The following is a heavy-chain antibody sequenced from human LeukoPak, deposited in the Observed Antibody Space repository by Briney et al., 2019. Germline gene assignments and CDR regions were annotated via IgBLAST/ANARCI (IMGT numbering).Heavy chain of an antibody. CDR3: ARARDGYFQDDAFDI. Sequence: SVKVSCKASGYTFTGYYMHWVRQAPGQGLEWMGWINPNSGGTNYAQKFQGRVTMTRDTSISTAYMELSRLRSDDTAVYYCARARDGYFQDDAFDIWGQGTMVTVSS. CDR1: GYTFTGYY. V-gene: IGHV1-2*02. D-gene: IGHD5-24*01. CDR2: INPNSGGT. J-gene: IGHJ3*02.